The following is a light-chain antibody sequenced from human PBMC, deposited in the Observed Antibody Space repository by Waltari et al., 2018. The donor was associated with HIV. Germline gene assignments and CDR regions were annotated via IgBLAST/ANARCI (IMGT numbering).Light chain of an antibody. CDR1: SSDIGGYNY. CDR2: DVI. V-gene: IGLV2-14*03. Sequence: QSALTQPASVSGSPGQSITISCTGTSSDIGGYNYVSWYQQHTGKPPNVLIYDVITRPSVISDLFSGSKSGSTASLTISGLQAYGEADYYCASYTARSIPWVFGGGTKLTVV. CDR3: ASYTARSIPWV. J-gene: IGLJ3*02.